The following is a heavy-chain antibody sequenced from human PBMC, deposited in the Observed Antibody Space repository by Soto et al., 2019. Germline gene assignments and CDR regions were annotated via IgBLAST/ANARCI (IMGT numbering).Heavy chain of an antibody. CDR2: IYPGDSET. Sequence: GESLKISCKGSGYSFTSYWIGWVRQMPGKGLEWMGIIYPGDSETRYSPSFQGQVTISGDKSISTAYLQWSSLKASDTAVYYCVRVVHSMTPGRDDFDIWGQGTMVTVSS. CDR3: VRVVHSMTPGRDDFDI. D-gene: IGHD3-10*01. J-gene: IGHJ3*02. CDR1: GYSFTSYW. V-gene: IGHV5-51*01.